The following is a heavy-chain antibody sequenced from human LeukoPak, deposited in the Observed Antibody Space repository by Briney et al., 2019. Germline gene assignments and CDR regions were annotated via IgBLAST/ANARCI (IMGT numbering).Heavy chain of an antibody. CDR3: ARVAEDSSGWYYFDY. D-gene: IGHD6-19*01. CDR1: GFTFSSYD. Sequence: GGSLRLSCAASGFTFSSYDMHWVRQATGKGLEWVSAIGTAGDTYYPGSVMGRFTISRENAKNSLYLQMNSLRAGDTAVYYCARVAEDSSGWYYFDYWGQGTLVTVSS. V-gene: IGHV3-13*01. CDR2: IGTAGDT. J-gene: IGHJ4*02.